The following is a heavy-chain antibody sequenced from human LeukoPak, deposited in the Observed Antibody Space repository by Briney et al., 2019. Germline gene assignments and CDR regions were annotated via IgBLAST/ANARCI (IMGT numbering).Heavy chain of an antibody. CDR1: GYTFTDYY. J-gene: IGHJ4*02. Sequence: ASVKVSCKASGYTFTDYYIHWVRQAPGQGLEWMAWINPNSGDRYSAPKFPGRVTMTRDTSISTASMELSWLTSDDTAVYYCATGVATAFTCWGQGTLVTVSS. CDR2: INPNSGDR. CDR3: ATGVATAFTC. V-gene: IGHV1-2*02. D-gene: IGHD5-12*01.